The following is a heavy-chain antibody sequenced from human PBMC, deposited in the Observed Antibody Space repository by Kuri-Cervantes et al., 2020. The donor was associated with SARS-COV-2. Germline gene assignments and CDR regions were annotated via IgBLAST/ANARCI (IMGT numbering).Heavy chain of an antibody. V-gene: IGHV3-7*01. CDR2: IKQDGSEK. CDR1: GFTFSSYW. J-gene: IGHJ4*02. CDR3: ARDSISAAGTGGGPFDY. Sequence: GESLKISCEVSGFTFSSYWMSWVRQAPGKGLEWVANIKQDGSEKYYVDSVNGRFIISRDNAKNSLYLQMNSLRAEDTAVYYCARDSISAAGTGGGPFDYWGQETLVTVSS. D-gene: IGHD6-13*01.